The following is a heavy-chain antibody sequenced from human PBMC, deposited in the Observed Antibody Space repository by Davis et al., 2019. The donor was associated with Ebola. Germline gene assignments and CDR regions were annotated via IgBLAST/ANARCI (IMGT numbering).Heavy chain of an antibody. J-gene: IGHJ3*02. CDR1: GYTFTRFG. CDR2: ISTYNGNT. CDR3: ARGRSSSRWAFDI. V-gene: IGHV1-18*01. D-gene: IGHD6-13*01. Sequence: ASVKVSCKASGYTFTRFGISWVRQAPGQGLEWMGWISTYNGNTDYAQKFQGRVTMTTDTSTSTAYMDLSRLKSDDTAVYYCARGRSSSRWAFDIWGQRTMVTVSS.